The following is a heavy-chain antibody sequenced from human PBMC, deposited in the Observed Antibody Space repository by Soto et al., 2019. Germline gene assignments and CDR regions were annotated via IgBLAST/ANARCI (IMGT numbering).Heavy chain of an antibody. CDR3: ARHYSAMGV. Sequence: EVQLVETGGDLIQPEGSLRLSCAASGFTFRSDSMTWVRQAPGKGLEWISIIYSDNNTDYADAVKGRFSISRDTSKNILYLQMHSLRAEDTAEYYCARHYSAMGVWGQGTTVTVSS. V-gene: IGHV3-53*02. J-gene: IGHJ6*02. CDR1: GFTFRSDS. CDR2: IYSDNNT.